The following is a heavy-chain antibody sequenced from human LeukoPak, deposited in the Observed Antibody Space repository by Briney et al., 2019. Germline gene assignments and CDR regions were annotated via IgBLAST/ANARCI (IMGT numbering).Heavy chain of an antibody. V-gene: IGHV3-23*01. D-gene: IGHD4/OR15-4a*01. J-gene: IGHJ4*02. Sequence: GGSLRLSCAASGFTLSSYGMNWVRQAPGKGLEWVSGTSGSGGSTYYADSVKGRFTISRDNSKNTLYLQMNSLRAEDTAVYYCARRAGAYSHPYDYWGQGTLVTVSS. CDR2: TSGSGGST. CDR1: GFTLSSYG. CDR3: ARRAGAYSHPYDY.